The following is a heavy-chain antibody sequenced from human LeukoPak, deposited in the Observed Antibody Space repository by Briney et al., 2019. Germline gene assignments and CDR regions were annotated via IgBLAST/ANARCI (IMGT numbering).Heavy chain of an antibody. V-gene: IGHV1-69*13. CDR2: IIPIFGTA. CDR1: GGTFSSYA. D-gene: IGHD3-22*01. Sequence: SVKVSCKASGGTFSSYAISWVRQAPGQGLKWMGGIIPIFGTANYAQKFQGRVTITADESTSTAYMELSSLRSEDTAVYYCARDYDSSGFTHYFDYWGQGTLVTVSS. J-gene: IGHJ4*02. CDR3: ARDYDSSGFTHYFDY.